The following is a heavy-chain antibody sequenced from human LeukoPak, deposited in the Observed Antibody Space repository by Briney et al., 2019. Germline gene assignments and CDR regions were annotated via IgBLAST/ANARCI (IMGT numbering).Heavy chain of an antibody. Sequence: PGGSLRLSCAASGFTFSNYGMYWVRQAPGKGLEWVAFIRHDGSIKYYADSVKGRFTISRDNSKNTLYLQMNSLRAEDTAVYYCASSFGELYVAAFDIWGQGTMVTVSS. J-gene: IGHJ3*02. D-gene: IGHD3-10*01. CDR1: GFTFSNYG. CDR2: IRHDGSIK. V-gene: IGHV3-30*02. CDR3: ASSFGELYVAAFDI.